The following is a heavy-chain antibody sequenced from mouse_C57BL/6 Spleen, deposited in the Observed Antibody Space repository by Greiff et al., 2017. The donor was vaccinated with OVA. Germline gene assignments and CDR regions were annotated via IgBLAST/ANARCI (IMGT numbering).Heavy chain of an antibody. CDR3: TRRDYYDY. V-gene: IGHV1-15*01. CDR1: GYTFNDYE. D-gene: IGHD1-1*01. CDR2: IDPETGGT. J-gene: IGHJ2*01. Sequence: QVQLQQSGAELVRPGASVTLSCKASGYTFNDYEMHWVKQTPVHGLEWIGAIDPETGGTAYNQKFKGKAILTADKSSSTAYMELRSLTSADSAVYDCTRRDYYDYWGQGTTLTVSS.